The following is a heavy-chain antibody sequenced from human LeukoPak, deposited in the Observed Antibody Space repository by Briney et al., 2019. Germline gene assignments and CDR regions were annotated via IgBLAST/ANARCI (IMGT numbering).Heavy chain of an antibody. CDR3: AREKLRYFEKTGFDS. Sequence: ASVKVSCKASGYTFTDYYIQWVRQAPGQGLEWMGWFNPNSGGSDYAQKFQGRVTMTGDTSISSGYTELSRLISDDTAVYYCAREKLRYFEKTGFDSWGQGTLVTVSS. D-gene: IGHD3-9*01. CDR1: GYTFTDYY. J-gene: IGHJ5*01. V-gene: IGHV1-2*02. CDR2: FNPNSGGS.